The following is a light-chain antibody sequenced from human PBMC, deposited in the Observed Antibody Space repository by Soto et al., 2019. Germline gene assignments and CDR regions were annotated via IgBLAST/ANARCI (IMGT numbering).Light chain of an antibody. Sequence: DIQMTQSPSTLSASVGDRVTITCRASRTINSWLAWYQQKPGKAPKLLIYKASSLKSGVPSRFSGSGSATEFTLTISSLQTDDFATYYCQQYNSYHTFGQGTKLEIK. CDR1: RTINSW. CDR2: KAS. J-gene: IGKJ2*01. CDR3: QQYNSYHT. V-gene: IGKV1-5*03.